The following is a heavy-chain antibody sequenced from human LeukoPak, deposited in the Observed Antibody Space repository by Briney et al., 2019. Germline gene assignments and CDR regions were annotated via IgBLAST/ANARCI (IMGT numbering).Heavy chain of an antibody. Sequence: ASVKVSCKASGYTFTGYYMHWVRQAPGQGLEWMGWISPNSGGTNYAQKFQGRVTMTRDTSISTAYMELSRLRSDDTAVYYCARTITMIVVASFDYWGQGTLVTVSS. CDR1: GYTFTGYY. CDR3: ARTITMIVVASFDY. CDR2: ISPNSGGT. V-gene: IGHV1-2*02. D-gene: IGHD3-22*01. J-gene: IGHJ4*02.